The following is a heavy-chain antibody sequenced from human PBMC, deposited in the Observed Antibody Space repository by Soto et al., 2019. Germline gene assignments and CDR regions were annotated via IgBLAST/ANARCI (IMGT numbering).Heavy chain of an antibody. D-gene: IGHD3-10*01. CDR1: GFTVSSNY. J-gene: IGHJ6*02. CDR3: ARDAYYYGSGSPYGMDV. V-gene: IGHV3-53*01. CDR2: IYSGGST. Sequence: GGSLRLSCAASGFTVSSNYMSWVRQAPGKGLEWVSVIYSGGSTYYADSVKGRFTISRDNSKNTLYLQMNSLRAEDTAVYYCARDAYYYGSGSPYGMDVWGQGTTVTVSS.